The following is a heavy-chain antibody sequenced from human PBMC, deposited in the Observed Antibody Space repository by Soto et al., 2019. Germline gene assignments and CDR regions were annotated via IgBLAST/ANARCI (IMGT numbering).Heavy chain of an antibody. CDR2: IIPILGIA. Sequence: SVKVSCKASGGTFSSYTISWVRQAPGQGLEWMGRIIPILGIANYAQKFQGRVTITADKSTSTAYMELSSLRSEDTAVYYCARDEYYYDSSGYLDYWGQGTLVTVSS. J-gene: IGHJ4*02. CDR1: GGTFSSYT. V-gene: IGHV1-69*02. CDR3: ARDEYYYDSSGYLDY. D-gene: IGHD3-22*01.